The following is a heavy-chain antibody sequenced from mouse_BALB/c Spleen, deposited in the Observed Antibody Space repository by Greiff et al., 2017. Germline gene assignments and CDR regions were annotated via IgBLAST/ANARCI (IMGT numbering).Heavy chain of an antibody. CDR3: ARGGGPQFITTATQFAY. Sequence: EVKLQESGGGLVKPGGSLKLSCAASGFTFSSYAMSWVRQTPEKRLEWVASISSGGSTYYPDSVKGRFTISRDNARNILYLQMSSLRSEDTAMYYCARGGGPQFITTATQFAYWGQGTLVTVSA. V-gene: IGHV5-6-5*01. CDR1: GFTFSSYA. CDR2: ISSGGST. D-gene: IGHD1-2*01. J-gene: IGHJ3*01.